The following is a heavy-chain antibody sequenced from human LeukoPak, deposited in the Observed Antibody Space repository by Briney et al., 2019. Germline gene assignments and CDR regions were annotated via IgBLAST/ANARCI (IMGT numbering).Heavy chain of an antibody. J-gene: IGHJ5*02. CDR2: INPNSGGT. D-gene: IGHD3-10*01. CDR3: ARAARMVRGVRSNWFDP. Sequence: ASVTVSCKASGYTFTGYYMHWVRQAPGQGLEWMGWINPNSGGTNYAQKFQGRVTMTRDTSISTAYMELSRLRSDDTAVYYCARAARMVRGVRSNWFDPWGQGTLVTVSS. CDR1: GYTFTGYY. V-gene: IGHV1-2*02.